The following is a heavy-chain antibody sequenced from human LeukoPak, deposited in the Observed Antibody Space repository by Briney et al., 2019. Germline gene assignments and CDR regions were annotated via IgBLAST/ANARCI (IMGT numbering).Heavy chain of an antibody. D-gene: IGHD4/OR15-4a*01. Sequence: ARSLTLSCAASGFTFNTYHMHWVRQAPRKGLEGVAGISYDGSNEYYADSAKGRFTISRDNSKNTLYLQMNSLTAEDTAGYYCARGRSKRLSLFDYWGQGTLVTVSS. CDR1: GFTFNTYH. V-gene: IGHV3-30-3*01. CDR3: ARGRSKRLSLFDY. J-gene: IGHJ4*02. CDR2: ISYDGSNE.